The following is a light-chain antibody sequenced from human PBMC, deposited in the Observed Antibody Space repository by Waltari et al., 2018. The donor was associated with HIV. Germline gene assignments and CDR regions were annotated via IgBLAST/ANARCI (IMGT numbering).Light chain of an antibody. CDR1: QSVRSAS. V-gene: IGKV3-20*01. CDR2: GAS. Sequence: EIVLTQYPGTLSLSPGERATLSCRASQSVRSASLAWYEQKPGQAARLPIYGASSRAPGIPDRFSVSGAVTDFILTISRLEPEDCAVYFCQQYAASPLTFGGGTKVEIK. J-gene: IGKJ4*01. CDR3: QQYAASPLT.